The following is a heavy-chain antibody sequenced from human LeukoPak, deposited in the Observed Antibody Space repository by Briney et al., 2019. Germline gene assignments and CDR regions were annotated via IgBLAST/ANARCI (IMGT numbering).Heavy chain of an antibody. CDR1: GDSVTSSSHY. CDR2: FYYSGST. J-gene: IGHJ6*03. CDR3: AREVESGTLPYYYYYYYMDV. V-gene: IGHV4-39*07. Sequence: SETLSLTCTVSGDSVTSSSHYWGWIRQAPGKGLEWIGSFYYSGSTYYNPSLKSRVTISVDTSKNQFSLKLSSVTAADTAVYYCAREVESGTLPYYYYYYYMDVWGKGTTVTVSS. D-gene: IGHD1-26*01.